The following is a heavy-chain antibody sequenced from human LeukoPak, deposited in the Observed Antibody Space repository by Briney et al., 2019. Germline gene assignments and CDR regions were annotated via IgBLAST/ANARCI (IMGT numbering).Heavy chain of an antibody. CDR1: GFTFSSYS. D-gene: IGHD4-17*01. J-gene: IGHJ4*02. CDR2: ISSGSSAT. V-gene: IGHV3-21*01. Sequence: PGGSLRLSCAASGFTFSSYSMNWVRQAPGKGLEWVSIISSGSSATFSADALKGRFTISRDDAKNLLYLDMNSLRAEDTAVYYCARGHTAVTRHFDFWGQGTLVTVSS. CDR3: ARGHTAVTRHFDF.